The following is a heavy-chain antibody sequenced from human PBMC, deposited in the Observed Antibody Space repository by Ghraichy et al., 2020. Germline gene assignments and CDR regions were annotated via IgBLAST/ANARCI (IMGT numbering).Heavy chain of an antibody. D-gene: IGHD1-26*01. Sequence: SETLSLTCAVYGGSFSGYYWSWIRQPPGKGLEWIGEINHSGSTNYNPSLKSRVTISVDTSKNQFSLKLSSVTAADTAVYYCARTGRGSYYYKRWVWFDPWGQGTLVTVSS. CDR1: GGSFSGYY. CDR2: INHSGST. J-gene: IGHJ5*02. V-gene: IGHV4-34*01. CDR3: ARTGRGSYYYKRWVWFDP.